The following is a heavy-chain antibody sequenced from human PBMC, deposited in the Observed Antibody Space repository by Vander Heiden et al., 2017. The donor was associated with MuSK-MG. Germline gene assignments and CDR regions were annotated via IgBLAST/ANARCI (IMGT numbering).Heavy chain of an antibody. D-gene: IGHD5-12*01. CDR2: INAGNGNT. CDR3: ARRFRTGGYDGEAYYMDV. CDR1: GYTFTSYA. V-gene: IGHV1-3*01. J-gene: IGHJ6*03. Sequence: QVQLVQSGAEVKKPGASVKVSCKASGYTFTSYAMHWVRQAPGQRLEWMGWINAGNGNTKYSKKFQGRVTITRDTSASTAYMELSSLRSEETAVYYCARRFRTGGYDGEAYYMDVWGKGTTVTVSS.